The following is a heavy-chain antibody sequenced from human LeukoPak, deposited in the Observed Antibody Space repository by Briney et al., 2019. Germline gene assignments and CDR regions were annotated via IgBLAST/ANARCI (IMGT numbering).Heavy chain of an antibody. V-gene: IGHV4-34*01. CDR3: ASTGGGVRGMFDY. Sequence: SETLSLTCAVYGGSFSGYYWSWIRQPPGKGLEWIGQINHSGSTNYNPSLKSRVTISVDTSKNQFSLKLSSVTAADTAVYYCASTGGGVRGMFDYWGQGTLVTVSS. J-gene: IGHJ4*02. CDR2: INHSGST. CDR1: GGSFSGYY. D-gene: IGHD2-8*02.